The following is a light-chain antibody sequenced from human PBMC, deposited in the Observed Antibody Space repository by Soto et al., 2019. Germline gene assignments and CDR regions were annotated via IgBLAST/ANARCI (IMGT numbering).Light chain of an antibody. CDR3: QQYNKWRT. V-gene: IGKV3-15*01. J-gene: IGKJ1*01. Sequence: EIVMTQSPATLSVSPGERATLSCRASESVSSNLAWYQQKPGQAPRLLIYGASTRATGIPARISGSGSGTEFTLTISSLQSEDFAVYYWQQYNKWRTFGQGTKVDIK. CDR2: GAS. CDR1: ESVSSN.